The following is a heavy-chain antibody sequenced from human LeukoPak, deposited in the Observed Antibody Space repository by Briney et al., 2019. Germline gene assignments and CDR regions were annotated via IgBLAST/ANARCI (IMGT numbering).Heavy chain of an antibody. V-gene: IGHV1-69*04. J-gene: IGHJ4*02. D-gene: IGHD1-26*01. CDR1: GGTFSSYA. CDR3: ARSSIVGALGDFDY. Sequence: ASVKVSCKASGGTFSSYAISWVRQAPGQGLEWMGRIIPILGIANYAQKFQGRVTITADKSTSTAYMELSSLRSEDTAVYYCARSSIVGALGDFDYWGQGTLVTVSS. CDR2: IIPILGIA.